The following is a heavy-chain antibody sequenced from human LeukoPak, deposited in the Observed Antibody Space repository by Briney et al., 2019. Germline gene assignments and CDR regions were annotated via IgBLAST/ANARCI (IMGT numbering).Heavy chain of an antibody. D-gene: IGHD1-7*01. CDR1: GFTFSSYA. Sequence: PGGSLRLSCAASGFTFSSYAMSWVRQAPGKGLEWVSAISCSGGSIYYADSVKGRFTISRDNSKNSLYLQMNSLRAEDTALYYCRRDVNGTGAFDIWGQGTMVTVSS. CDR3: RRDVNGTGAFDI. J-gene: IGHJ3*02. CDR2: ISCSGGSI. V-gene: IGHV3-23*01.